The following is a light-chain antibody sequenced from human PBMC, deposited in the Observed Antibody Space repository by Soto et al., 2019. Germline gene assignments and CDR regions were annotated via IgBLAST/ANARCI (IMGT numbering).Light chain of an antibody. J-gene: IGKJ1*01. CDR1: QSITSW. Sequence: DIQMTQSPSTLSASVGDRVTITCRASQSITSWLAWYQQKPGKAPKLLIYKASTLESGVPSRFSGSGSGTEFTLTISSLQPDDFATYYGQHRDTFGQGTKVEIK. CDR2: KAS. CDR3: QHRDT. V-gene: IGKV1-5*03.